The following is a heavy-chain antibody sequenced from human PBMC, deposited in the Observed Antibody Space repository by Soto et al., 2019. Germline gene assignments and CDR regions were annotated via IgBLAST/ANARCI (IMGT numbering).Heavy chain of an antibody. Sequence: QVQLVQSGAEVKKPGASVKVSCKASGYTFTNYDVNWVRQAAGQGLEWMGWMNPNSGNTDYAQKFRDRVAMTRNTSIDIAYMELSSLTSEDTAVYYCASQGVDFWRVGHYYGLGVWGQGTAVTVAS. CDR1: GYTFTNYD. J-gene: IGHJ6*02. CDR3: ASQGVDFWRVGHYYGLGV. V-gene: IGHV1-8*01. CDR2: MNPNSGNT. D-gene: IGHD3-3*01.